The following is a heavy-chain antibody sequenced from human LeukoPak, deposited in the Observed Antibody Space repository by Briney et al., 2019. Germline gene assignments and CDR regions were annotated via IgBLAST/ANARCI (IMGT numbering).Heavy chain of an antibody. CDR2: VYDLGST. D-gene: IGHD3-10*01. V-gene: IGHV4-59*08. J-gene: IGHJ6*03. CDR1: GGTTSSCY. CDR3: ARTYYFGSGSYRYMDV. Sequence: SETLSLTGTVSGGTTSSCYWSWIRQPPGKGLEWIGYVYDLGSTNYNPSLRSRATISVDTSNNQFSLKVSTVTAADTAVYYCARTYYFGSGSYRYMDVWGKGTTVTVSS.